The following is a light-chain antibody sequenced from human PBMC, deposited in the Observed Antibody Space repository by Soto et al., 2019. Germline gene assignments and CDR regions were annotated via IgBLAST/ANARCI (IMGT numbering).Light chain of an antibody. J-gene: IGKJ3*01. Sequence: AIQMTQSPSSLAASVGDRVTITCRASQGIGTDLGWYQQRPGKPPKFLIYEASALRSETPSRFSGSSSGTVFTLTISSLQPEDFATYYCLQDHSYPFTFGPGTEVQI. CDR2: EAS. CDR1: QGIGTD. V-gene: IGKV1-6*01. CDR3: LQDHSYPFT.